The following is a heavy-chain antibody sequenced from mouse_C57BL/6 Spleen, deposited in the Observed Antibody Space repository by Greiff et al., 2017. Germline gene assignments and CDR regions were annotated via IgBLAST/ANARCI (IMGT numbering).Heavy chain of an antibody. V-gene: IGHV5-17*01. Sequence: EVKLMASGGGLVKPGGSLKLSCAASGFTFSDYGMHWVRQAPEKGLEWVAYISSGSSTIYYADTVKGRFTISRDNAKNTLFLQMTSLRSEDTAMYYCARTRVYAMDYWGQGTSVTVSS. CDR3: ARTRVYAMDY. J-gene: IGHJ4*01. CDR1: GFTFSDYG. CDR2: ISSGSSTI.